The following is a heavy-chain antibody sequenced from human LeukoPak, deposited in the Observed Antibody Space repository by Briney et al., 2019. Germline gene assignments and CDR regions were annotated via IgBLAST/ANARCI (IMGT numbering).Heavy chain of an antibody. D-gene: IGHD6-13*01. Sequence: GESLKISCKGSGYSFSNYWIGWVRQMPGKGLEWMGIIFPSHSDTRYSPSFQGQVTISADKSISTAYLQWSSLKASDTAMYYCAMRLSYSSSWYYFDYWGEGTLVIVSS. CDR3: AMRLSYSSSWYYFDY. J-gene: IGHJ4*02. CDR2: IFPSHSDT. V-gene: IGHV5-51*01. CDR1: GYSFSNYW.